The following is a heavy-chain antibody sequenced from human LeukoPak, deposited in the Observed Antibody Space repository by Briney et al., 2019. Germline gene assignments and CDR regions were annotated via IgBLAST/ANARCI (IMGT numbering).Heavy chain of an antibody. Sequence: GGSLRLSCAASGFTFSSYGMHWVRQAPGKGLEWVSAISGSGGSTYYADSVKGRFTISRDNSKNTLYLQMNSLRAEDTAVYYCAKLQQLVPGWFDPWGQGTLVTVSS. CDR3: AKLQQLVPGWFDP. CDR1: GFTFSSYG. D-gene: IGHD6-13*01. CDR2: ISGSGGST. V-gene: IGHV3-23*01. J-gene: IGHJ5*02.